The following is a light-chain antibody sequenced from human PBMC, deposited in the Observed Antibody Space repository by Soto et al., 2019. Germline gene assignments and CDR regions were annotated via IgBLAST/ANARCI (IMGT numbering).Light chain of an antibody. J-gene: IGKJ1*01. CDR3: HQYGSSPAT. V-gene: IGKV3-20*01. CDR1: QSVSSSY. Sequence: EVAMTQSPATLSLSPGEGVTPSCRASQSVSSSYLAWYQQKPGPAPRLLIYGASSRATGIPDRFSGSGSGTDFTLTISRLEPEDFAVYYCHQYGSSPATFGQGTKVDIK. CDR2: GAS.